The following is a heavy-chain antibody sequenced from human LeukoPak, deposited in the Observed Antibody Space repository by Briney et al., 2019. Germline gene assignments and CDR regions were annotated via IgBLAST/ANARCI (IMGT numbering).Heavy chain of an antibody. V-gene: IGHV3-48*04. D-gene: IGHD6-13*01. J-gene: IGHJ4*02. Sequence: GGSLRLSCAASGFTFSSYSMNWVRQAPGKGLEWVSYISSSSSTIYYADSVKGRFTISRDNAKNSLYLQMNSLRAEDTAVYYCARCDGIAAADYWGQGTLVTVSS. CDR2: ISSSSSTI. CDR3: ARCDGIAAADY. CDR1: GFTFSSYS.